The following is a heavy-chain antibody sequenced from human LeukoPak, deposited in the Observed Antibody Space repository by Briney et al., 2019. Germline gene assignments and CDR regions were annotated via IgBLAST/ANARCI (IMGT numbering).Heavy chain of an antibody. CDR2: IYASGST. CDR1: GVSISGYY. CDR3: ARDPSAFSGFYDP. J-gene: IGHJ5*02. D-gene: IGHD1-26*01. V-gene: IGHV4-59*01. Sequence: PSETLSLTCTVSGVSISGYYWSWIRQSPGKGLEWIGYIYASGSTNYKSSLKSRVTISEDTSKNQVSLKLRSVTAADTAVYYCARDPSAFSGFYDPWGQGTLVTVSS.